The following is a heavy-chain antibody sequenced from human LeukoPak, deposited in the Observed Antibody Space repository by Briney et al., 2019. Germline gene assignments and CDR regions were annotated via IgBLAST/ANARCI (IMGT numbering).Heavy chain of an antibody. D-gene: IGHD3-16*02. CDR1: GFTFSSYA. CDR2: ISGSGDST. J-gene: IGHJ4*02. Sequence: PGGSLRLTFAASGFTFSSYAMSWVRQAPGKGLEWVSAISGSGDSTYYADSVKGRFTISRDNSKNTLYLQMNSLRADDTAVYYCAKDPLPYYVWGSYRQEYFDYWGQGTLVTVSS. V-gene: IGHV3-23*01. CDR3: AKDPLPYYVWGSYRQEYFDY.